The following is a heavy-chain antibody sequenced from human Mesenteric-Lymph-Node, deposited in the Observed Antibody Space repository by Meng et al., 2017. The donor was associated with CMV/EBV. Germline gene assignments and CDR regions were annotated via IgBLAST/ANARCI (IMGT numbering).Heavy chain of an antibody. Sequence: SVKVSCKASGGTFSNYAISWVRQAPGQGLEWMGGSIPIFATANYAQKFQGRVTITTDESTTTAYMEVSSLRSDDTAVYYCARGSSTWPGDLFYDDYGMDVWGQGTTVTVSS. D-gene: IGHD6-13*01. CDR1: GGTFSNYA. CDR3: ARGSSTWPGDLFYDDYGMDV. CDR2: SIPIFATA. V-gene: IGHV1-69*05. J-gene: IGHJ6*02.